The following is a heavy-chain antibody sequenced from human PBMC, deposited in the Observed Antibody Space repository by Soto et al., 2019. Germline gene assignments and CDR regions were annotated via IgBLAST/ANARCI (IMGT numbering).Heavy chain of an antibody. CDR2: INHSGST. CDR3: AREGIVGARIPYYYYYGMDV. Sequence: KTSETLSLTCAVYGGSFSGYYWSWIRQPPGKGLEWIGEINHSGSTNYNPSLKSRVTISVDTSKSQFSLKLSSVTAADTAVYYCAREGIVGARIPYYYYYGMDVWGQGTTVTV. J-gene: IGHJ6*01. V-gene: IGHV4-34*01. D-gene: IGHD1-26*01. CDR1: GGSFSGYY.